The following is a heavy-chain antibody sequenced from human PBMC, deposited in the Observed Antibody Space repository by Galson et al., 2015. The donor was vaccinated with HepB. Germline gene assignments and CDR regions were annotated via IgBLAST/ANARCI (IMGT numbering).Heavy chain of an antibody. CDR1: GGSMRSDDYY. CDR3: ARSGRGPGFRYFDWPHTWAGWFDP. D-gene: IGHD3-9*01. Sequence: TLSLTCTVSGGSMRSDDYYWSWIRQHPGKGLEWIGFIHYSGSAYYSPSLKSRVIISVDTSKNQFSLKLNSVTAADTAIYYCARSGRGPGFRYFDWPHTWAGWFDPWGQGTLVTVSS. CDR2: IHYSGSA. J-gene: IGHJ5*02. V-gene: IGHV4-31*03.